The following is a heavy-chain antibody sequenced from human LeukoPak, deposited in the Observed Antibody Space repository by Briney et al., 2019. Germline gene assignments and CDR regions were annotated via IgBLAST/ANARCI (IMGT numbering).Heavy chain of an antibody. CDR3: ARVGSSWYAYFDY. Sequence: ASVKVPCKASGYTFTSYYMHWVRQAPGQGLEWMGIINPSGGSTSYAQKFQGRVTMTRDMSTSTVYMELSSLRSEDTAVYYCARVGSSWYAYFDYWGQGTLVTVSS. V-gene: IGHV1-46*01. CDR1: GYTFTSYY. J-gene: IGHJ4*02. D-gene: IGHD6-13*01. CDR2: INPSGGST.